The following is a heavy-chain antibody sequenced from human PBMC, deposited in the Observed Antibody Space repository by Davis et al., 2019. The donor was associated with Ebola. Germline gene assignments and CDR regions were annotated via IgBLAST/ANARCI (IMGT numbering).Heavy chain of an antibody. J-gene: IGHJ4*02. CDR1: GYTYTSYG. CDR2: INPHNGNT. CDR3: ARAQFPTTSDH. D-gene: IGHD1-1*01. V-gene: IGHV1-18*01. Sequence: ASVKVSCKASGYTYTSYGISWVRQAPGQGLEWMGWINPHNGNTNYAQNVQGRVTMTTDTSTSTAYMEVGSLRSDDTAVYYCARAQFPTTSDHWGQGTLVTVSS.